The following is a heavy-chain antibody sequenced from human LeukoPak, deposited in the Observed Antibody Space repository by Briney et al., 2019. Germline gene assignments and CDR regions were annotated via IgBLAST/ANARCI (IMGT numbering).Heavy chain of an antibody. CDR1: GYSISSGYY. Sequence: SETLSLTCAVSGYSISSGYYWGWIRQPPGKGLEWIGSIYHGGSTYYNPSLKSRVTISVDTSKNQFSLKLSSVTAADTAVYYCAREGEVRQLDAFDIWGQGTMVTVSS. D-gene: IGHD6-13*01. CDR3: AREGEVRQLDAFDI. CDR2: IYHGGST. J-gene: IGHJ3*02. V-gene: IGHV4-38-2*02.